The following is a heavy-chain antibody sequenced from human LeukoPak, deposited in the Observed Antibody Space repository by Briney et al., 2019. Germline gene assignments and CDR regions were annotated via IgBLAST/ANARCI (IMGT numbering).Heavy chain of an antibody. V-gene: IGHV1-8*03. CDR1: GYTFTSYD. CDR2: MNPNSGNT. J-gene: IGHJ4*02. D-gene: IGHD5-12*01. Sequence: GASVKVSCKASGYTFTSYDINWVRQATGQGLEWMGWMNPNSGNTGYAQKFQGRVNITRNASISTAYMELSRLRSEGTAVYYCARGGYGGYVGFNYWGQGTVVTVSS. CDR3: ARGGYGGYVGFNY.